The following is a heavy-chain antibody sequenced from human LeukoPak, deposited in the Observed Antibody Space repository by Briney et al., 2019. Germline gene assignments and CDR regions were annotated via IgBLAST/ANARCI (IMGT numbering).Heavy chain of an antibody. CDR3: ARDLGYQLLIREWFDP. Sequence: GSSVKVSCKASGGTFSSYAISWVRQAPGQGLEWMGGIIPIFGTANYAQKFQGRVTITADESTSTAYMELSSLGSEDTAVYYCARDLGYQLLIREWFDPWGQGTLVTVSS. J-gene: IGHJ5*02. D-gene: IGHD2-2*01. CDR2: IIPIFGTA. CDR1: GGTFSSYA. V-gene: IGHV1-69*01.